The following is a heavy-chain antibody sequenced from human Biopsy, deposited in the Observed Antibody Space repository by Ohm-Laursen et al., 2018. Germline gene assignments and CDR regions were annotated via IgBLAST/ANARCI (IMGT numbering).Heavy chain of an antibody. CDR1: GFTFATYG. Sequence: SLRLSCSASGFTFATYGMSWVRQAPRKGLEWVPGISRNGNSTYYADYVKGRFTIHRDNSKNTLYLRLISLRVEDTSLYYCVKDRGTMRVWYFDLWGRGTLVTVSS. V-gene: IGHV3-23*01. J-gene: IGHJ2*01. D-gene: IGHD4/OR15-4a*01. CDR3: VKDRGTMRVWYFDL. CDR2: ISRNGNST.